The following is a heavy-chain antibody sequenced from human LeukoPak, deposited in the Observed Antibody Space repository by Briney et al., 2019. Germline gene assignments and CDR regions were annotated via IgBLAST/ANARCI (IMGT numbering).Heavy chain of an antibody. CDR2: INHSGST. CDR3: ARAPGAAN. CDR1: GGSFSGYY. J-gene: IGHJ4*02. V-gene: IGHV4-34*01. Sequence: SETLSLTCAVYGGSFSGYYWSWIRQPPGKGLEWIGEINHSGSTNYNPSLKSRVSISVDTSKNQFSLKLNSVTAADTAVYYCARAPGAANWGQGTLVTVSS. D-gene: IGHD2-15*01.